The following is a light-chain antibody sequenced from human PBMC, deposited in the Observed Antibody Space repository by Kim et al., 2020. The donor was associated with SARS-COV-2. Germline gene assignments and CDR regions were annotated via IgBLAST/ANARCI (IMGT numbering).Light chain of an antibody. V-gene: IGKV1-6*01. J-gene: IGKJ1*01. CDR3: LQDYIYPRT. Sequence: AIQMTQSPSSLSASVGDRVTITCRASQGVRNDLGWYQQKPGKATKLLIYAASSLQSGVPSRFSGSGSGTDFTLTISSLQPEDFATYYCLQDYIYPRTFGQGTKVDIK. CDR1: QGVRND. CDR2: AAS.